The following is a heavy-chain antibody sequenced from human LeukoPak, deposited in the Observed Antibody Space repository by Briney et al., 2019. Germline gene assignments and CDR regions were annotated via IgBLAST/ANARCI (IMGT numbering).Heavy chain of an antibody. V-gene: IGHV3-49*04. CDR2: IRSKAYGGTT. CDR1: GFTFGDYA. Sequence: PGRSLRLSCTASGFTFGDYAMSWVRQAPGKGLEWVGFIRSKAYGGTTEYAASVKVRFTISRDDSKSIAYLQMNSLKTEDTAVYYCTRDLRTRTPYYFDYWGQGTLVTVSS. D-gene: IGHD1-14*01. J-gene: IGHJ4*02. CDR3: TRDLRTRTPYYFDY.